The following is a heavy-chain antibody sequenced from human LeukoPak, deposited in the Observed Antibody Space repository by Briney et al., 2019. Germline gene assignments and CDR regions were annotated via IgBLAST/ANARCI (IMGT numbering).Heavy chain of an antibody. D-gene: IGHD4-11*01. CDR3: ARDRGGYSNLDAFDI. CDR1: GGTFSSYA. J-gene: IGHJ3*02. V-gene: IGHV1-69*05. CDR2: IIPIFGTA. Sequence: ASVKVSRKASGGTFSSYAISWVRQAPGQGLEWMGGIIPIFGTANYAQEFQGRVTITTDESTSTAYMELSSLRSEDTAVYYCARDRGGYSNLDAFDIWGQGTMVTVSS.